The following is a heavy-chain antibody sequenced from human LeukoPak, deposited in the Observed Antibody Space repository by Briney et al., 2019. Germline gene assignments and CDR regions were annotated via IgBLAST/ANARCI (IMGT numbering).Heavy chain of an antibody. CDR2: IYYSGST. CDR1: GGSISSGDYY. D-gene: IGHD1-14*01. V-gene: IGHV4-30-4*01. Sequence: SQTLSLTCTVSGGSISSGDYYWSWIRQPPGKGLGWIGYIYYSGSTYYNPSLKSRVTISVDTSKNQFSLKLSSVTAADTAVYYCARAPDEEPPFDYWGQGTLVTVSS. CDR3: ARAPDEEPPFDY. J-gene: IGHJ4*02.